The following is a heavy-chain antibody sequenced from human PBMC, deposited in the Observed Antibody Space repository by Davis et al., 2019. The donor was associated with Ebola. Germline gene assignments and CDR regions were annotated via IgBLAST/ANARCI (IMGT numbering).Heavy chain of an antibody. Sequence: GESLKISCAASGFTFSSYWMSWVRQAPGKGLEWVANIKQDGSEKYYVDSVKGRFTISRDNAKNSLYLQMNSLRAEDTAVYYCARDKLRESYYYYYGMDVWGQGTTVTVSS. J-gene: IGHJ6*02. CDR2: IKQDGSEK. V-gene: IGHV3-7*01. D-gene: IGHD4-17*01. CDR1: GFTFSSYW. CDR3: ARDKLRESYYYYYGMDV.